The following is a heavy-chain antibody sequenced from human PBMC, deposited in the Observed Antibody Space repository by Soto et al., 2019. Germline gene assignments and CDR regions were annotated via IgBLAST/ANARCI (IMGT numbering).Heavy chain of an antibody. Sequence: QGQLVESGGGVVQPGRSLRLSCAASGFSFSSYGMEWVRLAPGKGLEWVAATTYDGGSKHYVDSVKGRFTISRDNSKNTLYLQMNSLRVEDTATYYCAGALENPYVYYGLNVWAQGTTVTVSS. D-gene: IGHD1-1*01. CDR3: AGALENPYVYYGLNV. CDR2: TTYDGGSK. CDR1: GFSFSSYG. J-gene: IGHJ6*02. V-gene: IGHV3-30*03.